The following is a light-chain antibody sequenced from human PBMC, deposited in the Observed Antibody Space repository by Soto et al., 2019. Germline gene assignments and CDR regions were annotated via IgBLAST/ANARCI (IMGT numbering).Light chain of an antibody. Sequence: EIVMMQSPATLSVSRGESVTLSCMASQLFSSNLAWYQHKPGQAPRLLIYGVSTRDTGVPDRFSGSASGTEFTLTISSLQSEDFAVYYCQRYNNWPRTFGQGTRLEI. J-gene: IGKJ5*01. V-gene: IGKV3-15*01. CDR2: GVS. CDR1: QLFSSN. CDR3: QRYNNWPRT.